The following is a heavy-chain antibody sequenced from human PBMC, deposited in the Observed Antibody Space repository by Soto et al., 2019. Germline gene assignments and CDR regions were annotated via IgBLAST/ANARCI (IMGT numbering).Heavy chain of an antibody. J-gene: IGHJ6*02. V-gene: IGHV1-69*13. Sequence: ASVKVSCKASGGTFSSYAISWVRQAPGQGLEWMGVIIPIFGTANYAQKFQGRVTITADESTSTAYMELSSLRSEDTVVYYCARAAGGAAGGWDYYYGMDVWGQGTTVTVSS. D-gene: IGHD2-15*01. CDR1: GGTFSSYA. CDR2: IIPIFGTA. CDR3: ARAAGGAAGGWDYYYGMDV.